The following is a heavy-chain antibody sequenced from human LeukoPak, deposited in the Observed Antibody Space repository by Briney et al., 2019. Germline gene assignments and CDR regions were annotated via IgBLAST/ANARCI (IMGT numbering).Heavy chain of an antibody. D-gene: IGHD3-3*01. CDR2: INAGNGNT. CDR3: ARAGLDYDFWGGYYY. J-gene: IGHJ4*02. Sequence: ASVKVSCKASGYTFTSYAMHWVRQAPGQRLEWMGWINAGNGNTKYSQKFQGRVTITRDTSASTAYMELSSLRSEDTAVYYCARAGLDYDFWGGYYYWGQGTLVTVSS. V-gene: IGHV1-3*01. CDR1: GYTFTSYA.